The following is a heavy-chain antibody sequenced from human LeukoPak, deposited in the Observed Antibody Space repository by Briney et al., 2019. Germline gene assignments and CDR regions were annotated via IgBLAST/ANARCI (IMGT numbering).Heavy chain of an antibody. J-gene: IGHJ4*02. Sequence: GGSLRLSCAASGFTFSSHAMHWVRQAPGKGLEWVALVSYDGTNKYYADSVMGRFTVSRDNSKNTLYLQMNSLRTEDTAVYYCASSPSSYFDYWGQGTLVTVSS. CDR2: VSYDGTNK. D-gene: IGHD6-13*01. CDR1: GFTFSSHA. V-gene: IGHV3-30-3*01. CDR3: ASSPSSYFDY.